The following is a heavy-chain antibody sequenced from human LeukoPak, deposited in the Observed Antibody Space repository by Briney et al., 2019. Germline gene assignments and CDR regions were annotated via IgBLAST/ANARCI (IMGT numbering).Heavy chain of an antibody. Sequence: GASVKVSCKASGYTFTSYGISWVRQAPGQGLEWMGWISAYNGNTNYAQKLQGRVTVTTDTSTSTAYMELRSLRSDDTAVYYCARGGMDCSGGSCDAFDIWGQGTMVTVSS. CDR2: ISAYNGNT. CDR3: ARGGMDCSGGSCDAFDI. J-gene: IGHJ3*02. V-gene: IGHV1-18*01. CDR1: GYTFTSYG. D-gene: IGHD2-15*01.